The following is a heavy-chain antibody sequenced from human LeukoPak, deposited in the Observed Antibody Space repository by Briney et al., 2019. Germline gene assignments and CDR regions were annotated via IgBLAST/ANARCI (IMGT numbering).Heavy chain of an antibody. CDR3: AKDPSLGY. V-gene: IGHV3-30*18. CDR2: ISYDGSNK. J-gene: IGHJ4*02. CDR1: GFTFSNAW. Sequence: GGSLRLSCAASGFTFSNAWMSWVRQAPGKGLEWVAVISYDGSNKYYADSVKGRFTISRDNSKNTLYLQMNSLRAEDTAVYYCAKDPSLGYWGQGTLVTVSS.